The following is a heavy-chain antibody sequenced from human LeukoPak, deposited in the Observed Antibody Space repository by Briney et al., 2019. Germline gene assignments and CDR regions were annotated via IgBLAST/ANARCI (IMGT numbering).Heavy chain of an antibody. D-gene: IGHD3-10*01. CDR1: GFTFSSYA. CDR3: AKGHLWFGELLSDY. V-gene: IGHV3-23*01. J-gene: IGHJ4*02. CDR2: ISGSGGST. Sequence: GGSLRLSCAASGFTFSSYAMSWVRQAPGKGLEWVSAISGSGGSTYYADFVKGRFTISRDNSKNTLYLQMNSLRAEDTAVYYCAKGHLWFGELLSDYWGQGTLVTVSS.